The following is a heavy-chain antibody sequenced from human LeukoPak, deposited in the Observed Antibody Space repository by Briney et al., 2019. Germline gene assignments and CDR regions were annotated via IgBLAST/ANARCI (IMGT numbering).Heavy chain of an antibody. CDR3: AKDHANTPVVTN. V-gene: IGHV3-23*01. J-gene: IGHJ4*02. CDR2: TFQGGGEI. CDR1: GFTFSDFA. Sequence: GGSLRLSCAASGFTFSDFAMIWVRQPPGKGLEWVSSTFQGGGEIHYADSVRGRFTISRDNSRSTLFLQMNSLRGEDTAIYYCAKDHANTPVVTNWGQGILVSVSS. D-gene: IGHD2-21*02.